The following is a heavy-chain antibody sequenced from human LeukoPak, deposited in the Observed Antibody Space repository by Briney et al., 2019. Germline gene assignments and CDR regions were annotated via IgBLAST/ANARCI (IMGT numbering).Heavy chain of an antibody. CDR1: GFTFSNAW. J-gene: IGHJ4*02. CDR2: IKSKTDGGTT. V-gene: IGHV3-15*01. D-gene: IGHD1-26*01. Sequence: GGSLRLSCAASGFTFSNAWMSWVRQAPGKGLEWVGRIKSKTDGGTTDYAAPVKGRFTISSDDSKNTLYLQMNGLKTEDTAVYYCTTECVGATDFDYWGQGTLVTVSS. CDR3: TTECVGATDFDY.